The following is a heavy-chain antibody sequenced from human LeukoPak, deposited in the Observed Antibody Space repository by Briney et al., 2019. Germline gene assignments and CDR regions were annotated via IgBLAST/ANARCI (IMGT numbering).Heavy chain of an antibody. CDR1: GYTFTSYG. D-gene: IGHD6-19*01. Sequence: ASVKVSCKASGYTFTSYGISWVRQAPGQGLEWMGWISAYNGNTNSAQKLQDRVTMTTDTSTSTAYMELRSLRSDDTAVYYCARSVAVVGTFDYWGQGTLVTVSS. CDR3: ARSVAVVGTFDY. J-gene: IGHJ4*02. CDR2: ISAYNGNT. V-gene: IGHV1-18*01.